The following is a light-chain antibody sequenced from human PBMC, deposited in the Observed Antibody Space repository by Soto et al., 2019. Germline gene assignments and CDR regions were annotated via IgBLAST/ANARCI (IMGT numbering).Light chain of an antibody. J-gene: IGKJ2*01. Sequence: PSTLSASVGDRVTITCRASQSISSWLAWYQQKPGKAPKLLIYDASSLESGVPSRFSGSGSGTEFTLTISSLQPDDFATYYCQQYNSYSYTFGQGTKVDIK. CDR1: QSISSW. V-gene: IGKV1-5*01. CDR3: QQYNSYSYT. CDR2: DAS.